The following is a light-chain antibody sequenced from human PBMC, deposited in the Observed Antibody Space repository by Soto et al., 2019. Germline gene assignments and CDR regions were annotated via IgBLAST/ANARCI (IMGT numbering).Light chain of an antibody. CDR3: SSFTSSITYV. J-gene: IGLJ1*01. CDR2: DVT. Sequence: SALTQPASVSGSPGQSITISCTGTSSDFGGYNSVSWYRQDPGKAPKLMIYDVTNRPSGVSNRFSGSKSGNTASLTISGLQAEDEADYYCSSFTSSITYVFGTGTKLTVL. CDR1: SSDFGGYNS. V-gene: IGLV2-14*01.